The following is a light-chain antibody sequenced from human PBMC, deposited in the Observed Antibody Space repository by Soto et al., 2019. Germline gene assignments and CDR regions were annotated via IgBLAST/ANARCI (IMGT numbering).Light chain of an antibody. CDR1: SRDVGSYNL. CDR3: CSYAGSLVV. CDR2: EGS. Sequence: QSVLTQPASVSGSPGQSITISCTGTSRDVGSYNLVSWYQQHPGKAPKLMIYEGSKRPSGVSNRLSGYKSGNTASLTISGLQDEDDAYYYCCSYAGSLVVFGGGTKLTVL. J-gene: IGLJ2*01. V-gene: IGLV2-23*01.